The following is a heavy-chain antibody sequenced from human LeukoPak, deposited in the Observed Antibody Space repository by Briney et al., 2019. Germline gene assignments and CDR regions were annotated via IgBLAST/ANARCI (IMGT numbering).Heavy chain of an antibody. Sequence: NHGESLKISCKGSGYSFTSYWIGWVRQMPGKGLGLMGIIYPGDSDTRYSPSFQGQVTISADKSISTAYLQWSSLKASDTAMYYCARSCRDGYRDFDYWGQGTLVTVSS. CDR3: ARSCRDGYRDFDY. CDR1: GYSFTSYW. D-gene: IGHD5-24*01. CDR2: IYPGDSDT. V-gene: IGHV5-51*01. J-gene: IGHJ4*02.